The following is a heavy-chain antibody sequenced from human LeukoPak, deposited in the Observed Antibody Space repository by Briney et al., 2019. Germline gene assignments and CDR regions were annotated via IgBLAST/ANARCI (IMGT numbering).Heavy chain of an antibody. Sequence: ASVKISCKTSGYTSTTSAMNWVRQTPGQGLEWMGWITTKTGEPTYAQSFTGRFVFSLDTSVSTAYRQTSSLQAERTAVYYCALHYSSVTDVFDSWGQGTMVTVSS. CDR3: ALHYSSVTDVFDS. J-gene: IGHJ3*02. CDR2: ITTKTGEP. CDR1: GYTSTTSA. D-gene: IGHD6-13*01. V-gene: IGHV7-4-1*02.